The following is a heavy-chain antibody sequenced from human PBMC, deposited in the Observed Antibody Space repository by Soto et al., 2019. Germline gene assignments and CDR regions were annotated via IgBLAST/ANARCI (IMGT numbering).Heavy chain of an antibody. V-gene: IGHV1-3*01. D-gene: IGHD6-13*01. CDR2: INAGNGNT. CDR1: GYTFTSYA. CDR3: ASRGIAAASGGSYYYYYMDV. Sequence: ASVKVSCKASGYTFTSYAMHWVRQAPGQRLEWMGWINAGNGNTKYSQKFQGGVTITRDTSASTAYMELSSLRSEDTAVYYCASRGIAAASGGSYYYYYMDVWGKGTTVTVSS. J-gene: IGHJ6*03.